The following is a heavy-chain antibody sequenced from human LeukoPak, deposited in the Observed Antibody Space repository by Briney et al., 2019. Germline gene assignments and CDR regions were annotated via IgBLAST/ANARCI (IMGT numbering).Heavy chain of an antibody. V-gene: IGHV3-53*01. CDR2: IYSGGST. Sequence: GGSLRLSCAASGFTVSSNYMSWVRQAPGKGLEWVSAIYSGGSTYYADSVKGRFTISRDNSKNTLYLQMNSLRVEDTAVYYCAKSQGFYFDTNGYDLFDYWGQGTLVTVSS. CDR3: AKSQGFYFDTNGYDLFDY. CDR1: GFTVSSNY. J-gene: IGHJ4*02. D-gene: IGHD3-22*01.